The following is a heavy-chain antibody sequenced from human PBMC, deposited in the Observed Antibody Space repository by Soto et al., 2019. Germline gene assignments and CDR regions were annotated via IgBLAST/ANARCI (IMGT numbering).Heavy chain of an antibody. J-gene: IGHJ6*02. CDR1: GYTFTGYY. CDR2: INPNSGGT. V-gene: IGHV1-2*04. D-gene: IGHD6-13*01. Sequence: QVQLVQSGAEVKKPGASVKVSCKASGYTFTGYYMHWVRQAPGQGLEWMGWINPNSGGTNYAQKFQGWVTMTRDTSISTAYMELSRLRSDDTAVYYCARNVAAAGTYYYYGMDVWGQGTTVTVSS. CDR3: ARNVAAAGTYYYYGMDV.